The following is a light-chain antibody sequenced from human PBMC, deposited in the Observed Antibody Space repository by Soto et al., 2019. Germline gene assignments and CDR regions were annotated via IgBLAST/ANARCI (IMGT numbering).Light chain of an antibody. J-gene: IGKJ2*03. V-gene: IGKV1-9*01. CDR3: QHLRTYPFS. Sequence: DIQLTQSPSFLSASVGDRVTVSCRASQDISTSFAWFQQKAGKVPQLLVYPASTLQDGVPSRFSGSGSGTYFTLTINNLQAEDFATYYCQHLRTYPFSFGPGTKLDIK. CDR1: QDISTS. CDR2: PAS.